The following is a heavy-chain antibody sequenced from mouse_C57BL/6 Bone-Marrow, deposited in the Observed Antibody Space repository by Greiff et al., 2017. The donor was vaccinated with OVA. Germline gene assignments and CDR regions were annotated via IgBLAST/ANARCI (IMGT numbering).Heavy chain of an antibody. V-gene: IGHV1-39*01. CDR2: INPNYGTT. CDR3: ARGCYYGSSYVDYAMDY. D-gene: IGHD1-1*01. Sequence: VQLQQSGPELVKPGASVKISCKASGYSFTDYNMNWVKQSNGKSLEWIGVINPNYGTTSYNQKFKGKATLTVDQSSSTAYMQLNSLTSEDSAVYYCARGCYYGSSYVDYAMDYWGQGTSVTVSS. J-gene: IGHJ4*01. CDR1: GYSFTDYN.